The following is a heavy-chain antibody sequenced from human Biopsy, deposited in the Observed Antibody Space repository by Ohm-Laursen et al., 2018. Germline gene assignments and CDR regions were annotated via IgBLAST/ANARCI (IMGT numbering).Heavy chain of an antibody. J-gene: IGHJ4*02. CDR2: INPDGSEK. Sequence: SLRLSCSASESTFRSYWMTWVRQAPGKGLEWVANINPDGSEKYYADSVKGRFTISRDNAKNSLYLQMSSLRAEDTAIYYCARDIVTGVDYLDDWGQGTLVTVSS. D-gene: IGHD7-27*01. CDR3: ARDIVTGVDYLDD. V-gene: IGHV3-7*01. CDR1: ESTFRSYW.